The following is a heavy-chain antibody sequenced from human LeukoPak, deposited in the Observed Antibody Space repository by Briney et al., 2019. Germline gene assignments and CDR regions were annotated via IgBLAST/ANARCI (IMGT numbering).Heavy chain of an antibody. CDR3: AREKDYVWGSYRPDAFDI. V-gene: IGHV3-7*01. D-gene: IGHD3-16*02. J-gene: IGHJ3*02. Sequence: GGSLRLSCAASGFTSSSYAMSWVRQAPGKGLEWVANIKQDGSEKYYVDSVKGRFTISRDNAKNSLYLQMNSLRAEDTAVYYCAREKDYVWGSYRPDAFDIWGQGTMVTVSS. CDR2: IKQDGSEK. CDR1: GFTSSSYA.